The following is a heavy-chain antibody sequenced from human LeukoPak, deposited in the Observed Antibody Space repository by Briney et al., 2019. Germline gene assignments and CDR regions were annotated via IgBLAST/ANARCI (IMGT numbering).Heavy chain of an antibody. CDR1: GFTFSSSA. V-gene: IGHV3-21*01. J-gene: IGHJ4*02. CDR2: INNVGSHI. Sequence: GGSLRLSCAASGFTFSSSAMNWVRQAPGKGLGWVSSINNVGSHIYYAGSVRGRFTISRDNAKNSLCLQMSSLRAEDTAVYYCTRDPTQYLRYGYFDYWGQGTLVTVSS. D-gene: IGHD4-11*01. CDR3: TRDPTQYLRYGYFDY.